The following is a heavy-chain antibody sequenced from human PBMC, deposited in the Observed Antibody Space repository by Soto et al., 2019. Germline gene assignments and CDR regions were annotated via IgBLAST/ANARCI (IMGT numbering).Heavy chain of an antibody. V-gene: IGHV4-4*02. CDR3: ARLLHGYGEVLDYYYYYGMDV. CDR2: IYHSGST. J-gene: IGHJ6*02. CDR1: GGSISSSNW. Sequence: PSETLSLTCAVSGGSISSSNWWSWVRQPPGKGLEWIGEIYHSGSTNYNPSLKSRVTISVDKSKNQFSLKLSSVTAADTAVYYCARLLHGYGEVLDYYYYYGMDVWGQGTTVTVSS. D-gene: IGHD4-17*01.